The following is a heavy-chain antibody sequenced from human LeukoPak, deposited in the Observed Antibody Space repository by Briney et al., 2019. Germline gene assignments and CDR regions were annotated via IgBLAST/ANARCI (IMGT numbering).Heavy chain of an antibody. D-gene: IGHD6-19*01. CDR1: GFTFSSYA. J-gene: IGHJ4*02. Sequence: PGGSLRLSCAASGFTFSSYAMTWVRQAPGKGLEWVSTVSGDGANTYYADSMKGRFTISRDNSKNTLYLQIHSLRAEDTAVYYCAKMRLADKYYFDYWGQGTLVTVSS. CDR2: VSGDGANT. CDR3: AKMRLADKYYFDY. V-gene: IGHV3-23*01.